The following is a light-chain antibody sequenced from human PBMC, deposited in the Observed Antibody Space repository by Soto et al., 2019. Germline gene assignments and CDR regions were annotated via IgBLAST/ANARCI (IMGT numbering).Light chain of an antibody. CDR2: GPS. CDR1: QSIGSKY. CDR3: QQYNSSPST. Sequence: IVLTQAPGTLSSSPRAISTVSCRASQSIGSKYLDWYQKKPGQAPRLLIYGPSNRATASTDRFSGSESGTDFTLIISRLQPDDFAVYYFQQYNSSPSTFGKGTIVEIK. J-gene: IGKJ4*01. V-gene: IGKV3-20*01.